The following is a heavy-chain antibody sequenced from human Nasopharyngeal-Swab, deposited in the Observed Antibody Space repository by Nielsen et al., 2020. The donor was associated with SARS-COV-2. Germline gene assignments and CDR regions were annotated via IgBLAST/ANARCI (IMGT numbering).Heavy chain of an antibody. V-gene: IGHV3-23*03. CDR2: IYSGGSST. Sequence: WIRKRPGKGLEWVSVIYSGGSSTYYADSVKGRFTISRDNSKNTLYLQMNSLRAEDTAVYYCAKSTTVTRWGYYYYGMDVWGQGTTVTVSS. CDR3: AKSTTVTRWGYYYYGMDV. D-gene: IGHD4-17*01. J-gene: IGHJ6*02.